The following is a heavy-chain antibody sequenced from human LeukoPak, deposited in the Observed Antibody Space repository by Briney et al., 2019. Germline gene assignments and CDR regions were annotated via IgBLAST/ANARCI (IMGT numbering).Heavy chain of an antibody. CDR3: ARGYITRPLGYCSGGSCYPSPSYFDY. V-gene: IGHV4-34*01. J-gene: IGHJ4*02. D-gene: IGHD2-15*01. CDR1: GGSFSGYY. Sequence: SETLSLTCAVYGGSFSGYYWSWIRQPPGKGLEWIGEINHSGSTNYNPSHKSRVTISVDTSKNQFSLKLSSVTAADTAVYYCARGYITRPLGYCSGGSCYPSPSYFDYWGQGTLVTVSS. CDR2: INHSGST.